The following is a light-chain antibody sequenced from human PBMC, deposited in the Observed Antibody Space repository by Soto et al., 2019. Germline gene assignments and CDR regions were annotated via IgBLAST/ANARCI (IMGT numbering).Light chain of an antibody. CDR3: QQRSNWPPF. V-gene: IGKV3-11*01. CDR1: QSVSSF. CDR2: DAS. J-gene: IGKJ4*01. Sequence: EVVLTQSPATLSLSPGERATLSSRASQSVSSFLAWYQQKPGQAPRLLIYDASNRATGIPARFSGSGSGTDFTLTISSLEPEDVAVYYCQQRSNWPPFFGGGTKVDIK.